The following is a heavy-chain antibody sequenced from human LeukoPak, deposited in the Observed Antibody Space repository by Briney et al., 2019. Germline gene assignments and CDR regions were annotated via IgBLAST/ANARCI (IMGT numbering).Heavy chain of an antibody. CDR3: ARECSSTSCAPV. Sequence: SQTLSLTCTVSGGSISSGGYYWSWIRQHPGKGLECIGYIYYSGSTYYNPSLKSRVTISVDTSKNQFSLKLSSVTAADTAVYYCARECSSTSCAPVWAQGTLVTVSS. D-gene: IGHD2-2*01. CDR1: GGSISSGGYY. V-gene: IGHV4-31*03. CDR2: IYYSGST. J-gene: IGHJ4*02.